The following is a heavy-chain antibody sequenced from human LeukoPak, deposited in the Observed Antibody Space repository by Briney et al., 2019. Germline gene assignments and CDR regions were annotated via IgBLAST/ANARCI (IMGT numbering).Heavy chain of an antibody. J-gene: IGHJ4*02. V-gene: IGHV3-11*04. CDR1: GFSFSNHF. D-gene: IGHD1-26*01. CDR2: ITNSGRST. CDR3: AREASGNYYVFDS. Sequence: GGSLRLSCEASGFSFSNHFMSWIRQAPGKGLEWVSYITNSGRSTNYADAVKGRFTISRDNVKKSVYLEMTDLRAEDTAVYYCAREASGNYYVFDSWGQGTLVTVSS.